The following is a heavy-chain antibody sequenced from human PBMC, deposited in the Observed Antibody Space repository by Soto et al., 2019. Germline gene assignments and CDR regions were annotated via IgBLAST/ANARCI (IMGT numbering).Heavy chain of an antibody. V-gene: IGHV1-2*02. CDR3: ARLPRGWDHAFDI. J-gene: IGHJ3*02. CDR1: GYTFTGYY. CDR2: INPNSGGT. Sequence: ASVKVSCKASGYTFTGYYMHWVRQAPGQGLEWMGWINPNSGGTNYAQKFQGRVTMTRDTSISTAYMELSRLRSDDTAVYYCARLPRGWDHAFDIWGQGTMVTVSS. D-gene: IGHD6-19*01.